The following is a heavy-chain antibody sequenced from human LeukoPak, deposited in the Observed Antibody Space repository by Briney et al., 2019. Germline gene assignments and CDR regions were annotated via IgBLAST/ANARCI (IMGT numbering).Heavy chain of an antibody. CDR3: ARDQGNWNIDY. Sequence: GGSLRLSCAASGFTFSTYSTNWVRQAPGKGLEWVSYISSSGTIYYADSVKGRFTISRDNAKNSLYLQMNSLRAEDTAVYYCARDQGNWNIDYWGQGTLVTVSS. CDR2: ISSSGTI. D-gene: IGHD1/OR15-1a*01. V-gene: IGHV3-48*04. CDR1: GFTFSTYS. J-gene: IGHJ4*02.